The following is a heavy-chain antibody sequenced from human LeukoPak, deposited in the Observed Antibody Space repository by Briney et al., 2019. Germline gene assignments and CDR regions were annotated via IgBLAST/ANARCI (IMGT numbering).Heavy chain of an antibody. Sequence: PSQTLSLTCTVSGGSISSGGYYWSWIRQPPGKGLEWIGSIYYSGSTYYNPSLKSRVTISVDTSKNPFSLKLSSVTAADTAVYYCARQSSGWYVSTTTRVIDYWGQGTLVTVSS. CDR3: ARQSSGWYVSTTTRVIDY. D-gene: IGHD6-19*01. V-gene: IGHV4-39*01. CDR1: GGSISSGGYY. J-gene: IGHJ4*02. CDR2: IYYSGST.